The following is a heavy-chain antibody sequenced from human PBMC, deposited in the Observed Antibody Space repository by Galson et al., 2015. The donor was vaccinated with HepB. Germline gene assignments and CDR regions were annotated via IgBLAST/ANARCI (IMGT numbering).Heavy chain of an antibody. CDR2: TYYRSKWYN. CDR3: ARDIYCSSTSCSKYSGSSPFDY. Sequence: CAISGDSVSSNSAAWNWIRQSPSRGLEWLGRTYYRSKWYNDYAVSVKSRITINPDTSKNQFSLQLNSVTPEDTAVYYCARDIYCSSTSCSKYSGSSPFDYWGQGTLVTVSS. J-gene: IGHJ4*02. D-gene: IGHD2-2*01. V-gene: IGHV6-1*01. CDR1: GDSVSSNSAA.